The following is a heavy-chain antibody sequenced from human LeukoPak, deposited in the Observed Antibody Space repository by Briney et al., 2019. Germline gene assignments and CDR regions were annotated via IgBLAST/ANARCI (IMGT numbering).Heavy chain of an antibody. V-gene: IGHV1-18*01. D-gene: IGHD2-15*01. CDR2: ISAYNGNT. CDR1: GYTFTSYG. J-gene: IGHJ4*02. CDR3: ARVGGVVVAAKIDY. Sequence: ASGKVSCKASGYTFTSYGISWVRQAPGQGLEWMGWISAYNGNTNYAQKLQGRVTMTTNTSTSTAYMELRSLRSDDTAVYYCARVGGVVVAAKIDYWGQGTLVTVSS.